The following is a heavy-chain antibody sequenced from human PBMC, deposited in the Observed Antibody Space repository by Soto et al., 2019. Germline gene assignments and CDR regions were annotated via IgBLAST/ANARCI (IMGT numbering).Heavy chain of an antibody. CDR1: GFTFSNYA. V-gene: IGHV3-30-3*01. CDR3: ARHIVVFDY. J-gene: IGHJ4*02. CDR2: ISYDGTNK. Sequence: PGGSLRLSCVASGFTFSNYAIHWVRQAPGKGLEWVAVISYDGTNKYYADSVKGRFTISRDNSKNTLYLQMNSLRAEDTAVYYCARHIVVFDYWGQGTLVTVSS. D-gene: IGHD2-2*01.